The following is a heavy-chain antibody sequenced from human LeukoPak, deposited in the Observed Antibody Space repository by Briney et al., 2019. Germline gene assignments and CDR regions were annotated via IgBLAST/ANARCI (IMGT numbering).Heavy chain of an antibody. CDR3: ATSGYYDFWSGPDY. D-gene: IGHD3-3*01. J-gene: IGHJ4*02. Sequence: PGGSLRLSCAASGFTFSSYAMSWVRQAPGKGLEWVSAISGSGGSTYYADSVKGRFTISRDNSKNTLYLQMNSLRAEDTAVYYCATSGYYDFWSGPDYWGQGTLVTVSS. CDR2: ISGSGGST. V-gene: IGHV3-23*01. CDR1: GFTFSSYA.